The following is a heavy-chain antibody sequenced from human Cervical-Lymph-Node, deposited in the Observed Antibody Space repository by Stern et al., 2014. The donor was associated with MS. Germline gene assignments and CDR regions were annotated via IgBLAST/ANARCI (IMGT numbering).Heavy chain of an antibody. CDR1: GFTLSSSGVA. CDR3: ARTVPVARVGFDY. CDR2: NHWDDDK. Sequence: QVTLKESGPALVRPTQTLTLTCTFSGFTLSSSGVAVGWIRQPPGKALEWLALNHWDDDKRYSPSLKNRLTITKDTSETQVVLTMTNIDPVDTATYYCARTVPVARVGFDYWGQGTLVTVSS. J-gene: IGHJ4*02. D-gene: IGHD6-19*01. V-gene: IGHV2-5*02.